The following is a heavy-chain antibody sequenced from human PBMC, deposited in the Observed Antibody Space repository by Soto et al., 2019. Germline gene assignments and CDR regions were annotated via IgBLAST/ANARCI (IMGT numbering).Heavy chain of an antibody. Sequence: SETQSLTCTVSGGSISSYYWSWIRQPPGKGLEWIGYIYYSGSTNYNPSLKSRVTISVNTSKNQFSLKLSSVTAADTAVYYCARHYSAAPPGLRYYYYMDVWGKGTTVTVSS. CDR3: ARHYSAAPPGLRYYYYMDV. D-gene: IGHD6-6*01. J-gene: IGHJ6*03. V-gene: IGHV4-59*08. CDR2: IYYSGST. CDR1: GGSISSYY.